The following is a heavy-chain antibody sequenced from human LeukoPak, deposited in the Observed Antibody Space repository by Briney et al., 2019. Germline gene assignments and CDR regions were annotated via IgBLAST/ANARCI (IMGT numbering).Heavy chain of an antibody. J-gene: IGHJ4*02. CDR3: ARLSGSYRLDY. CDR2: MGGSGGST. CDR1: GFTFSSYA. D-gene: IGHD1-26*01. V-gene: IGHV3-23*01. Sequence: GSLRLSCAASGFTFSSYAMSWVRQAPGKGLEWVSAMGGSGGSTYYADSVKGRFTISRDNSKNTLYLQMNSLRAEDTAVYYCARLSGSYRLDYWGQGTLVTVSS.